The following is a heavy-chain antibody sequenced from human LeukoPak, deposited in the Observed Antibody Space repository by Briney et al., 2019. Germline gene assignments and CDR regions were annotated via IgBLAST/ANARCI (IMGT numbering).Heavy chain of an antibody. J-gene: IGHJ5*02. CDR3: ARGPVAVANWFDP. CDR2: MNPNSGNT. V-gene: IGHV1-8*01. CDR1: GYTFTSYD. D-gene: IGHD6-19*01. Sequence: GASVKVSCKASGYTFTSYDIHWVRQATGQGLAWMGWMNPNSGNTGYAQKFQGRVTMTRNTSISTAYMELSSLRSEDTAVYYCARGPVAVANWFDPWGQGTLVTVSS.